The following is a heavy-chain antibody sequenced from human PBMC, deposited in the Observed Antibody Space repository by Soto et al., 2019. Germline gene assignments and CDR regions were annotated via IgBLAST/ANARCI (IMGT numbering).Heavy chain of an antibody. J-gene: IGHJ5*02. D-gene: IGHD6-13*01. V-gene: IGHV3-30*18. CDR3: AKDLGDRSSWANWFDT. Sequence: GGSLRLSCAASGFTFSSYGMHWVRQAPGKGLEWVAVISYDGSNKYYADSVKGRFTISRDNSKNTLYLQMNSLRAEDTAVYYCAKDLGDRSSWANWFDTWGQGTLVTVSS. CDR2: ISYDGSNK. CDR1: GFTFSSYG.